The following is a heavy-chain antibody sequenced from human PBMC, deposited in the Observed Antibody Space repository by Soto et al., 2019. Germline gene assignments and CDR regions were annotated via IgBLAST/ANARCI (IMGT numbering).Heavy chain of an antibody. CDR1: GFTFTSSA. Sequence: ASVKVSCKASGFTFTSSAVQWVRQARGQRLEWIGWIVVGSGNTDYAQKFQERVTITRDMSTSTAYMELSSLSSEDTAVYYCAADPGVGWLLYCYCCMDCWGQGTTVTVSS. V-gene: IGHV1-58*01. CDR3: AADPGVGWLLYCYCCMDC. J-gene: IGHJ6*02. CDR2: IVVGSGNT. D-gene: IGHD3-3*01.